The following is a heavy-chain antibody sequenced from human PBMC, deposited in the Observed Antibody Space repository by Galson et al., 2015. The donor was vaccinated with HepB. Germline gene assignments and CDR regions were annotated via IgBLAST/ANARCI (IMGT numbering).Heavy chain of an antibody. CDR1: GDSVSSNNAA. CDR3: VRHTYDGSESSGIDY. Sequence: CAISGDSVSSNNAAWNWIRQSPSRGLEWLGRTYYRSKWYNDYAVYVKGRITINADTSKNQLSLQLNSVTPEDTAVYYCVRHTYDGSESSGIDYWGQGALVTVSS. V-gene: IGHV6-1*01. J-gene: IGHJ4*02. D-gene: IGHD3-10*01. CDR2: TYYRSKWYN.